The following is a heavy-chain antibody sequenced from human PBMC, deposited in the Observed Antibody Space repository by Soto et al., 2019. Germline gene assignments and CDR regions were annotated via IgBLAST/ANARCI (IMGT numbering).Heavy chain of an antibody. CDR3: AKDQDGSYYYGMDV. CDR1: GFTFSSYA. V-gene: IGHV3-23*01. D-gene: IGHD1-26*01. CDR2: ISGSGGST. J-gene: IGHJ6*02. Sequence: QPGGSLRLSCAASGFTFSSYAMSWVRQSPGKGLEWVSAISGSGGSTYYADSVKGRFTISRDNSKNTLYLQMNSLRAEDTAVYYCAKDQDGSYYYGMDVWGQGTTVTVSS.